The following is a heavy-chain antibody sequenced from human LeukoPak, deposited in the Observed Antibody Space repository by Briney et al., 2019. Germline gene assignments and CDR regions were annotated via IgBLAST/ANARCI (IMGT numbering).Heavy chain of an antibody. V-gene: IGHV3-11*01. Sequence: PGGSLRLSCAASGFTFSDYYMTWIRQAPGKGLEWISNINQNSYTIYYADSVKGRFTISRDNAKSSLYLHMNSLRAEDTAVYYCAKETSGYCAGGACYSFHYFDYWGQGILVTVSS. CDR2: INQNSYTI. CDR1: GFTFSDYY. CDR3: AKETSGYCAGGACYSFHYFDY. D-gene: IGHD2-15*01. J-gene: IGHJ4*02.